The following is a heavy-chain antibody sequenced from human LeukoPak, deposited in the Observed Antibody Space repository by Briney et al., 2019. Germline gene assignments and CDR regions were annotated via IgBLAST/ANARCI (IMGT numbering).Heavy chain of an antibody. CDR3: ARDGGSSWSFDY. Sequence: ASVKVSCKASGYTFTSYGISWVRQAPGQGLEWMGWISAYNGNTNYAQKLQGRGTMTTETSTSTAYMELRGLRSDDTAVYYCARDGGSSWSFDYWGQGTLVTVSS. CDR2: ISAYNGNT. D-gene: IGHD6-13*01. CDR1: GYTFTSYG. J-gene: IGHJ4*02. V-gene: IGHV1-18*04.